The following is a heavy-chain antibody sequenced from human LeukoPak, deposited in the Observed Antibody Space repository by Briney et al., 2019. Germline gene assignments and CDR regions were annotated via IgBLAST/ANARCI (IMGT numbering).Heavy chain of an antibody. V-gene: IGHV2-5*01. D-gene: IGHD6-19*01. CDR2: IYWNDDK. Sequence: ESGPTLVNPTQTLTLTCTFSGFSLSTSGVGVGWIRQPPGKALEWLALIYWNDDKRYSPSLKSRLTITKDTSENQVVLTMTNMDPVDTPTYYCAHRQEWLVHEGGWFDPWGQGTLVTVSS. CDR1: GFSLSTSGVG. J-gene: IGHJ5*02. CDR3: AHRQEWLVHEGGWFDP.